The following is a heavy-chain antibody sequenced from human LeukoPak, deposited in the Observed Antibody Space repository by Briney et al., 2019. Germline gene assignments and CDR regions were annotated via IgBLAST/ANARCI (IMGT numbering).Heavy chain of an antibody. CDR1: GYTFTSYY. CDR2: INPSGGST. Sequence: ASVKVSCKASGYTFTSYYMHWVRQAPGQGLEWMGVINPSGGSTSSAQKIQGRVTMTRDMSTSTVYMELSSLRSEDTAVYYCARGPSVVPAAIADYYYYYMDVWGKGTTVTVSS. V-gene: IGHV1-46*01. J-gene: IGHJ6*03. CDR3: ARGPSVVPAAIADYYYYYMDV. D-gene: IGHD2-2*02.